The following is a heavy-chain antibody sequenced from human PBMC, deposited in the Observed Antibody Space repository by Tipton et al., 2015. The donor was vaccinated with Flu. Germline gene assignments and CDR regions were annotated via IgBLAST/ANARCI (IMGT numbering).Heavy chain of an antibody. V-gene: IGHV4-31*02. CDR3: ARGGYDGAYYYYYGMDV. D-gene: IGHD6-13*01. Sequence: LRLSCTVSGGSISSGGYYWSWIRQHPGKGLEWIGHIYYSGSTYYNPSLKSRGTISVDTSKNQFSLKLSSVTAAGTAVYYRARGGYDGAYYYYYGMDVWGQGSTVAVTS. CDR1: GGSISSGGYY. CDR2: IYYSGST. J-gene: IGHJ6*02.